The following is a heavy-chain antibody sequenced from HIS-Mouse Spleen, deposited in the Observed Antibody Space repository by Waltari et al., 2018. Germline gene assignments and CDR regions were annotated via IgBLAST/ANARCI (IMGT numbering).Heavy chain of an antibody. D-gene: IGHD5-18*01. Sequence: QVQLVQSGAEVKKPGASVKVSCKASGYTFTSYGIRWVRQAPGQGLEWRGWNRADNGNTNYAQKLKGRFTMTTDTSTSRAYMELRSLRSDDTAVYYCARDSVTHFDYWGQGTLVTVSS. J-gene: IGHJ4*02. CDR2: NRADNGNT. V-gene: IGHV1-18*01. CDR1: GYTFTSYG. CDR3: ARDSVTHFDY.